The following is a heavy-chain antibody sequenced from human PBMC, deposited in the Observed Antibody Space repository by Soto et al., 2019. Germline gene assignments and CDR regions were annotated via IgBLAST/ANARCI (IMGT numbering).Heavy chain of an antibody. CDR1: GFTVSTNY. V-gene: IGHV3-53*04. CDR3: ARGGALDI. Sequence: EVQLVESGGGLVQPGGSLRLSCTASGFTVSTNYMHWVRQAPGKGLEWVSVIQNSGNTYYADSVKGRFTISRHNSNHRLFLRMNGLRPEDTAVYYCARGGALDIWGQGTVVTVSS. J-gene: IGHJ3*02. CDR2: IQNSGNT.